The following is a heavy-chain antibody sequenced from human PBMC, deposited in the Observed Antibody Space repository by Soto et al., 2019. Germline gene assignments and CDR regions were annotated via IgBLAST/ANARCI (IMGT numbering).Heavy chain of an antibody. CDR3: ARVLVTYGGIMVPYNWFDT. V-gene: IGHV4-34*01. J-gene: IGHJ5*02. Sequence: WTWTRQSTGKGLEWIGEINLSGNTNYNPSLKSRVTISIDTPKKQFSLKLTSVTAADTAIYYCARVLVTYGGIMVPYNWFDTWGQGNLVTVSS. D-gene: IGHD3-16*01. CDR2: INLSGNT.